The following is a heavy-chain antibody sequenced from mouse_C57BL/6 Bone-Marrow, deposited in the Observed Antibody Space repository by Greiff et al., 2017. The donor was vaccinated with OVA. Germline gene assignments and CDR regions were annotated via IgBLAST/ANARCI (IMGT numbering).Heavy chain of an antibody. CDR3: ARRKNSNYFFDY. Sequence: QVHVKQPGAELVKPGASVKLSCKASGYPFTSYWMHWVKQRPGQGLEWIGMIHPNSGSTNYNEKFKSKATLTVDKSSSTAYMQLSSLTSEDSAVYYCARRKNSNYFFDYWGQGTTLTVSS. CDR1: GYPFTSYW. J-gene: IGHJ2*01. V-gene: IGHV1-64*01. D-gene: IGHD2-5*01. CDR2: IHPNSGST.